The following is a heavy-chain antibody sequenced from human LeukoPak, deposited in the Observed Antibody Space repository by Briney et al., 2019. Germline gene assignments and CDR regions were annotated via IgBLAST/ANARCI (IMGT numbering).Heavy chain of an antibody. CDR1: GFSFSTYA. CDR3: AKRSSPYYYGSGSYYYFDY. Sequence: GGSLRLSCAASGFSFSTYAMYWVRQAPGKGLEWVSAICGGGGASYYADSVKGRFTISRDNSKNTLYLQMNSLRAEETAVYYCAKRSSPYYYGSGSYYYFDYWGQGTLVTVSS. V-gene: IGHV3-23*01. D-gene: IGHD3-10*01. J-gene: IGHJ4*02. CDR2: ICGGGGAS.